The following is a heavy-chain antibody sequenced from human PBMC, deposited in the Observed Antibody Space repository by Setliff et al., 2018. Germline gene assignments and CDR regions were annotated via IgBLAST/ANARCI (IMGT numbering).Heavy chain of an antibody. CDR2: IYPGDSNT. D-gene: IGHD6-6*01. CDR3: ARQRSSSSLTYNWFDP. CDR1: GYSFTSYW. V-gene: IGHV5-51*01. J-gene: IGHJ5*02. Sequence: GESLKISCKGSGYSFTSYWIGWVRQMPGKGLEWMGIIYPGDSNTRYSPSFQGQVTMSADKSISTAYLQWSSLKASDTAMYYCARQRSSSSLTYNWFDPWGQGTLVTVPQ.